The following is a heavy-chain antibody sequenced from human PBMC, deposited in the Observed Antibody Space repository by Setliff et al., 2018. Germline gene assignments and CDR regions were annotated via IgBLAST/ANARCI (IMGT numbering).Heavy chain of an antibody. CDR3: AREGLTPRAFDI. CDR2: VHYDGVNK. Sequence: AGGSLRLSCAASGFTFSTYYMHWVRQPPGKGLEWVAFVHYDGVNKHYRDSVKGRFTISRDNSKNTLYLQMNSLRPDDTAVYYCAREGLTPRAFDIWGQGTTVTVSS. V-gene: IGHV3-30*02. D-gene: IGHD3-9*01. CDR1: GFTFSTYY. J-gene: IGHJ3*02.